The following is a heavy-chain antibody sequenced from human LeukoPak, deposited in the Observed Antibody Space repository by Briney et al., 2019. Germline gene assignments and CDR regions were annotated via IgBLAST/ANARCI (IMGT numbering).Heavy chain of an antibody. J-gene: IGHJ4*02. D-gene: IGHD3-10*01. V-gene: IGHV3-23*01. Sequence: GGSLRLSCAASGFTFSSYAMSWVRQAPGKGLEWVSLISGSGGSTYYADSVKGRFTISRDNSKNTLYLQMNSLRAEDTAVYYCAKSFYYNSGSWGIFDYWGQGTLVTVSS. CDR2: ISGSGGST. CDR3: AKSFYYNSGSWGIFDY. CDR1: GFTFSSYA.